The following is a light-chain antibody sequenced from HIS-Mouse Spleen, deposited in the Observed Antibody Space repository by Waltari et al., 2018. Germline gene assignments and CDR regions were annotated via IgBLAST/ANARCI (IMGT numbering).Light chain of an antibody. V-gene: IGLV2-23*01. Sequence: QSALTQPASVSGSPGQSITIPCPGPSSDVGRYNLFAWYQQHPDKAPKLMIYEGSKRPSGVSNRFSGSKSGNTASLTISGLQAEDEADYYCCSYAGSSTWVFGGGTKLTVL. J-gene: IGLJ3*02. CDR2: EGS. CDR3: CSYAGSSTWV. CDR1: SSDVGRYNL.